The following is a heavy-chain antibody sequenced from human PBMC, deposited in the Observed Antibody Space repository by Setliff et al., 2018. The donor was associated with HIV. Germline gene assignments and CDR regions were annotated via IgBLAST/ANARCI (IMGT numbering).Heavy chain of an antibody. CDR1: GFNFDDYG. CDR3: AKETGYCSGGSCLGGMDV. CDR2: IRYDGSNK. V-gene: IGHV3-30*02. Sequence: PGGSLRLSCVASGFNFDDYGRHWVRQAPGKGLEWVAFIRYDGSNKYYADSVKGRFTISRDKNTLYLQMNSLRAEDTAVYYCAKETGYCSGGSCLGGMDVWGQGTTVTVSS. D-gene: IGHD2-15*01. J-gene: IGHJ6*02.